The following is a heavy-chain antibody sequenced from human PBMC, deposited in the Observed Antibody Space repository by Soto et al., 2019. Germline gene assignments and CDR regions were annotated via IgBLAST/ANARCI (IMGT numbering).Heavy chain of an antibody. CDR2: ISGSGGST. CDR3: AKDRGNWNDVDY. Sequence: EVQLLESGGGLVQPGGSLRLSCAASGFTFSSYAMSWVRQAPGKGLEWVSAISGSGGSTYYADSVKGRFTISRDNSKNTLYLQMNSLRAEDTAVYYYAKDRGNWNDVDYWGQGTLVTVSS. CDR1: GFTFSSYA. D-gene: IGHD1-1*01. V-gene: IGHV3-23*01. J-gene: IGHJ4*02.